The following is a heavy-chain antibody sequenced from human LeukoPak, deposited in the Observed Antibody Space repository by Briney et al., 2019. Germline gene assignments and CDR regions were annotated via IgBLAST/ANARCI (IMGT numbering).Heavy chain of an antibody. V-gene: IGHV5-51*01. CDR2: IYPGDSDT. CDR3: ARQGGSS. CDR1: GYSFTSYW. J-gene: IGHJ4*02. D-gene: IGHD3-16*01. Sequence: GESLKISCQASGYSFTSYWIGWVRKMPGKGLEWMGLIYPGDSDTRYSPSFRGQVTFPANKSLKTAYLQWGSLKARDTDMYYCARQGGSSWGQGTLVTVSS.